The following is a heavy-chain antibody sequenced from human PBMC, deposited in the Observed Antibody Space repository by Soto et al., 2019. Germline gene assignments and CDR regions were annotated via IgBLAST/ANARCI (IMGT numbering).Heavy chain of an antibody. CDR1: GFTFSSYG. Sequence: PGGSLRLSCEASGFTFSSYGMHWVRQAPGKGLEWVAVIWYDGSNKYYADSVKGRFTISRDNSKNTLYLQMNSLRAEDTAVYYCARDGKGSYDSKFPSYGMDVWAQGTTVTVSS. V-gene: IGHV3-33*01. CDR2: IWYDGSNK. J-gene: IGHJ6*02. CDR3: ARDGKGSYDSKFPSYGMDV. D-gene: IGHD3-22*01.